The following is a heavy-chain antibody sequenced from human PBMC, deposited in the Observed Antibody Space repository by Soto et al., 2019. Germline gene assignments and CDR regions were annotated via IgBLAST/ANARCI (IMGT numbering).Heavy chain of an antibody. CDR3: ARTPWDGYPGYYFAY. CDR1: GGSISSSKW. CDR2: IYHSGST. V-gene: IGHV4-4*02. J-gene: IGHJ4*02. Sequence: QVQLQESGPGLVKPSGTLSLTCAVSGGSISSSKWWSWVRQPPGKGLGWIVGIYHSGSTNYNPSLKSRVTISVDTSKNQFSLKLSSVTAADTAVYSGARTPWDGYPGYYFAYWGQGTLVTVSS. D-gene: IGHD1-26*01.